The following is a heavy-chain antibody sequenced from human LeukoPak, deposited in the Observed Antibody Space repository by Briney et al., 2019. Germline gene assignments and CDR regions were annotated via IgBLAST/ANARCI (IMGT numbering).Heavy chain of an antibody. Sequence: SQTLSLTCTVSGGSISSGSYYWSWIRQPAGKGLEWIGRIYTSGSTNYNPSLKSRATISVDTSKNQFSLKLSSVTAADTAVYYCARSPSGMWELRRRGPMDAFDIWGQGTMVTVSS. CDR1: GGSISSGSYY. V-gene: IGHV4-61*02. J-gene: IGHJ3*02. CDR3: ARSPSGMWELRRRGPMDAFDI. D-gene: IGHD1-26*01. CDR2: IYTSGST.